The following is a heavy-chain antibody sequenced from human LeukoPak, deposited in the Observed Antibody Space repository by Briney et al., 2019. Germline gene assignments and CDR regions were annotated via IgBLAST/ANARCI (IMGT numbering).Heavy chain of an antibody. D-gene: IGHD1-20*01. CDR2: ISAYNGNT. CDR3: ARDKYNWNPLDY. Sequence: GSSVKVSCKASGGTFIHYAVSWVRQAPGQGLEWMGWISAYNGNTNYAQKLQGRVTMTTDTSTSTAYMELRSLRSDDTAVYYCARDKYNWNPLDYWGQGTLVTVSS. CDR1: GGTFIHYA. V-gene: IGHV1-18*01. J-gene: IGHJ4*02.